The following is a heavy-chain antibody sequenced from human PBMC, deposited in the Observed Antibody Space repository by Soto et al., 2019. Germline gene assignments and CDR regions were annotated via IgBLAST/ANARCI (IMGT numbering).Heavy chain of an antibody. V-gene: IGHV1-18*01. Sequence: ASVKVSCKASGYTFTSYGISWVRQAPGQGLEWMGWISAYNGNTNYAQKLQGRVTMTTDTSTSTAYMELRSLRSDDTAVYYCARDSARGIAAAGFAFDIWGQGTMVTVSS. CDR1: GYTFTSYG. J-gene: IGHJ3*02. CDR3: ARDSARGIAAAGFAFDI. D-gene: IGHD6-13*01. CDR2: ISAYNGNT.